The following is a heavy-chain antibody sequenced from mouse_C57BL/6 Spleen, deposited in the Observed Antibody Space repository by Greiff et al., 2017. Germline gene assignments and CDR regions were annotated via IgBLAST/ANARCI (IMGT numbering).Heavy chain of an antibody. CDR1: GYTFTDYY. CDR2: INPNNGGT. J-gene: IGHJ3*01. CDR3: ARSIYDGYSY. Sequence: EVQLQQSGPELVKPGASVKISCKASGYTFTDYYMNWVKQSHGKSLEWIGDINPNNGGTSYNQKFKGKATLTVDKSSSTAYMELRSLTSEDSAVYYCARSIYDGYSYWGQGTLVTVSA. V-gene: IGHV1-26*01. D-gene: IGHD2-3*01.